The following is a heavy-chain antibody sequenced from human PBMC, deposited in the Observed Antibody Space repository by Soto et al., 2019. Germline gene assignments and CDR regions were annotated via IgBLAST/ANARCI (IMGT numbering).Heavy chain of an antibody. Sequence: PGGSLRLSCAASGFTFSDYYMRWIRQAPGKGLEWVSYISSSGSTIYYADSVKGRFTISRDNAKNSLYLQMNSLRAEDTTVYYCARGRWLLVPFDYWGQGTLVTVSS. CDR1: GFTFSDYY. CDR3: ARGRWLLVPFDY. V-gene: IGHV3-11*01. CDR2: ISSSGSTI. D-gene: IGHD5-18*01. J-gene: IGHJ4*02.